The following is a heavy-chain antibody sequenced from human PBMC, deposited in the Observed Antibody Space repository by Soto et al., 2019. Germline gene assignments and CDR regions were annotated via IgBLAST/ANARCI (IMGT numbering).Heavy chain of an antibody. D-gene: IGHD5-18*01. CDR2: ISYDGSNK. CDR3: AKGEPDTAIVHAYYYYYGMDV. Sequence: PGGSLRLSCAASGFTFSSYGMHWVRQAPGKGLEWVAVISYDGSNKYYADSVKGRFTISRDNSKNTLYLQMNSLRADDTAVYYCAKGEPDTAIVHAYYYYYGMDVWGQGTTVTVS. V-gene: IGHV3-30*18. CDR1: GFTFSSYG. J-gene: IGHJ6*02.